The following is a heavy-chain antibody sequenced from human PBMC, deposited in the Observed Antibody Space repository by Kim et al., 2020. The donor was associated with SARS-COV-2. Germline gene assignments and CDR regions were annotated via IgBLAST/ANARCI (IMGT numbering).Heavy chain of an antibody. CDR3: ATIFGLGAYYYYGMDV. CDR1: GYTFTSYA. J-gene: IGHJ6*02. CDR2: INTNTGNP. D-gene: IGHD3-3*01. Sequence: ASVKVSCKASGYTFTSYAMNWVRQAPGQGLEWMGWINTNTGNPTYAQGFTGRFVFSLDTSVSTAYLQISSLKAEDTAVYYCATIFGLGAYYYYGMDVWGQGTTVTVSS. V-gene: IGHV7-4-1*02.